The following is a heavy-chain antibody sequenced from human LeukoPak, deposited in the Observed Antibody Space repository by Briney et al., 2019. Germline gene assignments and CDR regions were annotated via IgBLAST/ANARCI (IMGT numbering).Heavy chain of an antibody. D-gene: IGHD6-13*01. Sequence: ASVKVSCKASGYTFTGYYMHWVREAPGQGLEWMGWINPNRGGTNYAQKFQGWVTMTRDTSISTAYMELSRLRSDDTGVYYCARAQKTSGWYTYYYGMDVWGKGTTVTVSS. CDR3: ARAQKTSGWYTYYYGMDV. V-gene: IGHV1-2*04. CDR1: GYTFTGYY. J-gene: IGHJ6*04. CDR2: INPNRGGT.